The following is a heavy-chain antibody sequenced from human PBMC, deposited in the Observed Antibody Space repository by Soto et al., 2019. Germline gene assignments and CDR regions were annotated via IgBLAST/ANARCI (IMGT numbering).Heavy chain of an antibody. CDR2: ISYDGSNK. V-gene: IGHV3-30-3*01. J-gene: IGHJ6*02. Sequence: QVPLVESGGGVVQPGRSLRLSCAASGFTFSSYAMHWVRQAPGKGLEWVAVISYDGSNKYYADSVKGRFTISRDNSKNTLYLQMNSLRAEDTAVYYCARETQLWSYYGMDVWGQGTTVTVSS. CDR3: ARETQLWSYYGMDV. D-gene: IGHD5-18*01. CDR1: GFTFSSYA.